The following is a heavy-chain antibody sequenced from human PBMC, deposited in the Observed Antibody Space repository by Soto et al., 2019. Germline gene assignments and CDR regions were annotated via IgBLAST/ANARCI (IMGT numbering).Heavy chain of an antibody. J-gene: IGHJ4*01. V-gene: IGHV3-72*01. CDR3: ARDSGKGAYFDY. CDR2: IRNKANSYTT. D-gene: IGHD1-26*01. Sequence: EVQLVESGGGLVQPGGSQRLSCAASGFTFSDHYMDWVRQAPGKGLEWVGRIRNKANSYTTDYAASVKGRFTISRDDSKASLYLKMNSLKTEDTAIYYCARDSGKGAYFDYWGHGTLATVSS. CDR1: GFTFSDHY.